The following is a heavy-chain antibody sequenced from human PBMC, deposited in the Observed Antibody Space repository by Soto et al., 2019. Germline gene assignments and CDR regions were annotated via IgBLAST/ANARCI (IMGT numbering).Heavy chain of an antibody. J-gene: IGHJ4*02. V-gene: IGHV1-46*03. CDR1: GYTLTSYY. CDR2: INPSGGST. Sequence: ASVKVSCKASGYTLTSYYMHGVRQAPGQGPEWMGIINPSGGSTRYAQKFQGRVTMTMDTSTSTVYMELSSLRSEDTAVYYCTRGGVVVVVAATSFGYWGQGTPVTVSS. D-gene: IGHD2-15*01. CDR3: TRGGVVVVVAATSFGY.